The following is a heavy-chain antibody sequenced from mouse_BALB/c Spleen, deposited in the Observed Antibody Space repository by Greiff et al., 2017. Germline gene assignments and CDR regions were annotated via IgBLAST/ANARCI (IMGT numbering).Heavy chain of an antibody. CDR1: GFTFSSYA. CDR3: AREGSRNWYMED. J-gene: IGHJ1*01. D-gene: IGHD1-1*01. V-gene: IGHV5-9-3*01. Sequence: EVQGVESGRGLVKPGGSLKLSCAASGFTFSSYAMSWVRQTPEKRLEWVATISSGGSYTYYPDSVKGRFTISRDNAKNTLYLQMSSLRSEDTAMYYCAREGSRNWYMEDWGEGTTVTVSA. CDR2: ISSGGSYT.